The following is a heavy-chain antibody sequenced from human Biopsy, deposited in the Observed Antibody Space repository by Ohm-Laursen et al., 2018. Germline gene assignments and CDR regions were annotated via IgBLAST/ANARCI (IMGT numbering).Heavy chain of an antibody. CDR2: ITSSGAST. Sequence: SLRLSCAASGFSFSSYSMNWVRQAPGKGLEWVSSITSSGASTDFADSVKGRFTISRDNSKNTLYLQMNSLRAEDTAVYYCAKVSPTILSSFDYWGQGTLVTVSS. D-gene: IGHD3-9*01. CDR3: AKVSPTILSSFDY. J-gene: IGHJ4*02. V-gene: IGHV3-23*01. CDR1: GFSFSSYS.